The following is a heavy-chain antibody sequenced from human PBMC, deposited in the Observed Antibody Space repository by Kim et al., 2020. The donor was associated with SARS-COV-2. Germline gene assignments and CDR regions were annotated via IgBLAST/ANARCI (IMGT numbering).Heavy chain of an antibody. CDR3: ARGQPLDY. J-gene: IGHJ4*02. D-gene: IGHD2-2*01. CDR1: GGSIRSGGKF. CDR2: ISYSGNS. V-gene: IGHV4-31*03. Sequence: TLSLTCSVSGGSIRSGGKFWTWIRQHPTKGLEWIGYISYSGNSHYSPSLRSRVSISLQTSENQFSLELTSVTAADTAVYYCARGQPLDYWGQGILVTVSS.